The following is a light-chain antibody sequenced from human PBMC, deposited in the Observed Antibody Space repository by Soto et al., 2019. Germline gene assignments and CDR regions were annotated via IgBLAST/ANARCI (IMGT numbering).Light chain of an antibody. V-gene: IGKV1-5*03. Sequence: DIQMTQSPSTLSASVGDRVTITCRASQSLSGWLAWYQQKPGKAPKLLIYKASSLESGVPSRFSGSASGTEFTLTISSLQPEDFATYYCQQYNRLYTFGQGTKVDIK. CDR3: QQYNRLYT. CDR2: KAS. J-gene: IGKJ2*01. CDR1: QSLSGW.